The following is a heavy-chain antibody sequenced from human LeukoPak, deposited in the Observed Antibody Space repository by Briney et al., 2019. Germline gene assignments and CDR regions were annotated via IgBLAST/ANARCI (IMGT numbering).Heavy chain of an antibody. V-gene: IGHV4-61*01. J-gene: IGHJ3*02. D-gene: IGHD3-22*01. CDR3: AREEATYYYDSSGYYPGAFDI. CDR2: IYYSGST. Sequence: SETLSLTCTVSGGSVSSGSYYWSWIRQPPGTGLEWIGYIYYSGSTNYNPSLKSRVTISVDTSKNQFSLKLSSVTAADTAVYYCAREEATYYYDSSGYYPGAFDIWGQGTMVTVSS. CDR1: GGSVSSGSYY.